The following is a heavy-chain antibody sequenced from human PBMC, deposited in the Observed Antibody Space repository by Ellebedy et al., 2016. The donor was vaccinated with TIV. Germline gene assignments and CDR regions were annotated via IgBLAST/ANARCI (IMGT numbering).Heavy chain of an antibody. CDR3: ARDDPIATAGLYGMDV. V-gene: IGHV1-46*01. J-gene: IGHJ6*02. CDR1: GYTFT. CDR2: INPSGGST. Sequence: AASVKVSCKASGYTFTMHWVRQAPGQGLEWMGIINPSGGSTNYAQKFQGRVTMTRDKSTSTVHMELSSLRSEDTAVYYCARDDPIATAGLYGMDVWGQGTTVTVSS. D-gene: IGHD6-13*01.